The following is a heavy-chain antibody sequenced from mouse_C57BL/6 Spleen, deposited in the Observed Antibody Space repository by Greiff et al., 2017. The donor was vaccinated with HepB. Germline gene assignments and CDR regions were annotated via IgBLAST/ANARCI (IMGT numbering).Heavy chain of an antibody. CDR3: TRDQESYRGFAY. D-gene: IGHD2-14*01. V-gene: IGHV1-15*01. CDR2: IDPETGGT. Sequence: QVQLQQSGAELVRPGASVTLSCKASGYTFTDYEMHWVKQTPVHGLEWIGAIDPETGGTAYNQKFKGKAILTADKSSSTAYMELRSLTSEDSAVYYCTRDQESYRGFAYWGQGTLVTVSA. J-gene: IGHJ3*01. CDR1: GYTFTDYE.